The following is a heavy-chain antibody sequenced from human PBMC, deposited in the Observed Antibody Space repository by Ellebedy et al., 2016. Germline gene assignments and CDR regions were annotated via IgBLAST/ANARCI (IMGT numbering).Heavy chain of an antibody. D-gene: IGHD6-6*01. CDR1: GGSISSYY. V-gene: IGHV4-39*01. Sequence: SETLSLTCTVSGGSISSYYWGWIRQPPGKGLEWIGSIYYSGSTYYNPSLKSRVTISVDTSKNQFSLQLNSVTPEDTAVYYCARVSVYSSSSGGEHFDYWGQGTLVTVSS. CDR3: ARVSVYSSSSGGEHFDY. J-gene: IGHJ4*02. CDR2: IYYSGST.